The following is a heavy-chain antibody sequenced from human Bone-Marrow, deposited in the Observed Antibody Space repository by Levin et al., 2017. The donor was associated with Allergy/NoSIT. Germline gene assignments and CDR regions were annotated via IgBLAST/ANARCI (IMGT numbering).Heavy chain of an antibody. CDR3: ASSGFGSVGNCLPHDYFFRY. CDR2: ISGSGGET. CDR1: GFSSSSYV. Sequence: GGSLRLSCRASGFSSSSYVLRWVRQAPGKGLEWVSDISGSGGETDYSDSVKGRFIISRDNSQNTVYLQMNSLRAEDTAIYYCASSGFGSVGNCLPHDYFFRYWGQGTRVAVSS. J-gene: IGHJ4*02. V-gene: IGHV3-23*01. D-gene: IGHD2/OR15-2a*01.